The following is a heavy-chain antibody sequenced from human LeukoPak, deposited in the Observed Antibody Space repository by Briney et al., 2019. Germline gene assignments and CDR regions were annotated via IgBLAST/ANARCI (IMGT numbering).Heavy chain of an antibody. V-gene: IGHV3-23*01. CDR2: ISGSGGST. D-gene: IGHD2-15*01. J-gene: IGHJ3*02. CDR1: GFTFSSYG. Sequence: GGSLRLSCAASGFTFSSYGMSWVRQAPGKGLEWVSAISGSGGSTYYADSVKGRFTISRDNSKNTLYLQMNSLRAEDTAVYYCAKWGPLGYCSGGSCYGDAFDIWGQGTMVTVSS. CDR3: AKWGPLGYCSGGSCYGDAFDI.